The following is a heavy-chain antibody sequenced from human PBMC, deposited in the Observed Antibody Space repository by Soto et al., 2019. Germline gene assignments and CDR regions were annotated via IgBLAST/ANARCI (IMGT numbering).Heavy chain of an antibody. CDR2: IKSDGGGT. J-gene: IGHJ4*02. Sequence: EVQLVESGGGLVQPGGSLKLSCVASGFNFNTTWMHWVRQVPGKGLVWVARIKSDGGGTSYVDSVKGRFTISRDNAQSTLYLQMHSLGAEAAAVYYCWSSPHDYWGQGSLVTVSS. CDR3: WSSPHDY. V-gene: IGHV3-74*01. CDR1: GFNFNTTW.